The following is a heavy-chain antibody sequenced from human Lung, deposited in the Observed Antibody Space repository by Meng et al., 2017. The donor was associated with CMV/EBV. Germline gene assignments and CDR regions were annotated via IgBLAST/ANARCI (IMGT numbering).Heavy chain of an antibody. J-gene: IGHJ4*02. CDR1: GLTFNNSA. CDR2: IIPFLGTS. V-gene: IGHV1-69*05. D-gene: IGHD1-26*01. CDR3: ARTRGSYYASALDH. Sequence: SVXVSCKASGLTFNNSAISWVRQAPGQGPEWMGGIIPFLGTSHYAQNFQGRLLITTDESTTTAYMELSSLKSEDTALYYCARTRGSYYASALDHWGQGTXVTVSS.